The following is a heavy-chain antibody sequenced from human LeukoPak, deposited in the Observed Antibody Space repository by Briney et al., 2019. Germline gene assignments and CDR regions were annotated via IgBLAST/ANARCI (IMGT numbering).Heavy chain of an antibody. Sequence: PSETLSLTCTVSGGSISSYYWSWIRQPPGKGLEWIGYIYYSGSTNYNPSLKSRVTISVDTSKNQFSLKLSSVTAADTAVYYCARRVGAGRFDFWGQGTLVTVSS. D-gene: IGHD2-2*01. V-gene: IGHV4-59*08. CDR2: IYYSGST. CDR1: GGSISSYY. CDR3: ARRVGAGRFDF. J-gene: IGHJ4*02.